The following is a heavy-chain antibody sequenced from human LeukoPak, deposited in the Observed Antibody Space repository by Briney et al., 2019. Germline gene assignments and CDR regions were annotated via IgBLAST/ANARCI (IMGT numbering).Heavy chain of an antibody. CDR2: ISAYNGNT. D-gene: IGHD3-10*01. V-gene: IGHV1-18*01. Sequence: ASVKVSCKASGYTFTSYGISWVRQAPGQGLEWMGWISAYNGNTNYAQKLQGRATMTTDTSTSTAYMELRSLRSDDTAVYYCARAYTYYYGSGDNWFDPWGQGTLVTVSS. CDR1: GYTFTSYG. J-gene: IGHJ5*02. CDR3: ARAYTYYYGSGDNWFDP.